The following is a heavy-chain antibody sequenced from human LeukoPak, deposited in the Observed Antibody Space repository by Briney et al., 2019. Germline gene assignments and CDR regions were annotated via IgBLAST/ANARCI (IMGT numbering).Heavy chain of an antibody. CDR1: GFTFDDYV. CDR3: AKAAYSSSWYLDGYFDY. J-gene: IGHJ4*02. CDR2: ISWNSGSI. V-gene: IGHV3-9*03. Sequence: GGSLRLSCAASGFTFDDYVMHWVRQAPGKGLEWVSGISWNSGSIGYADSVKGRFTISRDNAKNSLYLQMNSLRAEDMALYYCAKAAYSSSWYLDGYFDYWGQGTLVTVSS. D-gene: IGHD6-13*01.